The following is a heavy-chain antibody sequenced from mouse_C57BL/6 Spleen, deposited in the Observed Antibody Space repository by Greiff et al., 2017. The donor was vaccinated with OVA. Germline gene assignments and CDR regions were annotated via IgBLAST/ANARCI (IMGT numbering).Heavy chain of an antibody. CDR1: GYTFTSYD. J-gene: IGHJ2*01. CDR3: ARHFITTVVAPFDY. CDR2: IYPRDGST. Sequence: VQLQQSGPELVKPGASVKLSCKASGYTFTSYDINWVKQRPGQGLEWIGWIYPRDGSTKYNEKFKGKATLTVDTSSSTAYMELHSLTSEDSAVYFCARHFITTVVAPFDYWGQGTTLTVSS. V-gene: IGHV1-85*01. D-gene: IGHD1-1*01.